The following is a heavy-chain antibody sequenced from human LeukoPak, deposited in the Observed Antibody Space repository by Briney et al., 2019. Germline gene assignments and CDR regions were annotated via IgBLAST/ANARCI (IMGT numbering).Heavy chain of an antibody. CDR3: ARAPPGYCSGGSCYFNDY. Sequence: ASVKVSCKASGYTFTGYYMHWVRQAPGQGLKWMGWINPNSGGTNYAQKFQGRVTMTRDTSISTAYMELSRLRSDDTAVYYCARAPPGYCSGGSCYFNDYWGQGTLVTVSS. CDR1: GYTFTGYY. V-gene: IGHV1-2*02. CDR2: INPNSGGT. J-gene: IGHJ4*02. D-gene: IGHD2-15*01.